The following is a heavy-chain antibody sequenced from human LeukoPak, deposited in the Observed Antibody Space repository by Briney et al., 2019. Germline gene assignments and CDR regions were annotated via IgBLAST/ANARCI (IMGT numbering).Heavy chain of an antibody. CDR1: GFTFSSYA. D-gene: IGHD3-22*01. Sequence: GGSLRLSCAASGFTFSSYAMSWVRQAPGKGLEWVSAISGSGGSTYYADSVKGRFTISRDNSKNTLYLQMNSLRAEDTAVYYCAKPRYYDSRGTQGFDYWGQGTLVTVSS. J-gene: IGHJ4*02. CDR3: AKPRYYDSRGTQGFDY. CDR2: ISGSGGST. V-gene: IGHV3-23*01.